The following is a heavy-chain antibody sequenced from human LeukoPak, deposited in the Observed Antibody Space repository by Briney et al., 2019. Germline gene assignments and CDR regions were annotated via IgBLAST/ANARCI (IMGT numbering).Heavy chain of an antibody. CDR2: MNPNSGNT. D-gene: IGHD4-17*01. CDR3: ARGYPLSTVTTWYSFDY. V-gene: IGHV1-8*01. J-gene: IGHJ4*02. CDR1: GYTFTSYD. Sequence: SVKVSCKASGYTFTSYDINWVRQATGQGLEWMGWMNPNSGNTGYAQKFQGRVTMTRNASISTAYMELSSLRSEDTAVYYCARGYPLSTVTTWYSFDYWGQGTLVTVSS.